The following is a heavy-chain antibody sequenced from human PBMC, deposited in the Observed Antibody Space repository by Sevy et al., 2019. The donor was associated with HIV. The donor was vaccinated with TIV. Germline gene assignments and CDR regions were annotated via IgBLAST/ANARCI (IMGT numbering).Heavy chain of an antibody. J-gene: IGHJ4*02. CDR1: GGSISSGNYY. CDR3: ARSYYYDSSGNYVWYYFDS. V-gene: IGHV4-61*02. Sequence: SETLCLTCTVSGGSISSGNYYWSWIRQPAGKGLEWIGRIYTSGTTNYNPSLKSRVTMSVDTSQNQFSLKLTSVTAADTAVYYCARSYYYDSSGNYVWYYFDSWGQGTLVTVSS. CDR2: IYTSGTT. D-gene: IGHD3-22*01.